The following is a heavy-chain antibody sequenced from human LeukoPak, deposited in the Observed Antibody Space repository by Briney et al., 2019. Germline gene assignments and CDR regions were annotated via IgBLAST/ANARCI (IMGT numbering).Heavy chain of an antibody. J-gene: IGHJ6*02. Sequence: SVKVSCKASGYTFTSYGISWVRQAPGQGLEWMGGIIPIFGTANYAQKFQGRVTITADESTSTAYMELSSLRSEDTAVYYCARMNLVATISIGKYGMDVWGQGTTVTVSS. CDR3: ARMNLVATISIGKYGMDV. V-gene: IGHV1-69*13. CDR1: GYTFTSYG. D-gene: IGHD5-12*01. CDR2: IIPIFGTA.